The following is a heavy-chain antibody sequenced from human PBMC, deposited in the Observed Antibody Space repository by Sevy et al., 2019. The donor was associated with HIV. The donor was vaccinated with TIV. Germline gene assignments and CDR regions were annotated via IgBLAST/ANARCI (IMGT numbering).Heavy chain of an antibody. Sequence: ASVKVSCKASGYTFTGYYMHWVRQAPGQGLEWMGRINPNSGGTNYAQKFQGRVTMTRDTSISTAYMKLSRLRSDDTAVYYCARAGRGYSYGYPFDYWGQGTLVTVSS. CDR1: GYTFTGYY. J-gene: IGHJ4*02. CDR3: ARAGRGYSYGYPFDY. V-gene: IGHV1-2*06. CDR2: INPNSGGT. D-gene: IGHD5-18*01.